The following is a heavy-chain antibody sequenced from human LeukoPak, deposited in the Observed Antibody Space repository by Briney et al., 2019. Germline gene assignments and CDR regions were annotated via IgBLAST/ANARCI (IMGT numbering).Heavy chain of an antibody. CDR1: GFTFSSYS. J-gene: IGHJ3*02. Sequence: GGSLRLSCAASGFTFSSYSMNWVRQAPGKGLEWVSSISSSSSYIYYADSVKGRFTISRDNAKNSLYLQMNSLRAEDTAVYYCAGDLSGDDSSGWPGAFDIWGQGTMVTVSS. CDR2: ISSSSSYI. CDR3: AGDLSGDDSSGWPGAFDI. V-gene: IGHV3-21*01. D-gene: IGHD6-19*01.